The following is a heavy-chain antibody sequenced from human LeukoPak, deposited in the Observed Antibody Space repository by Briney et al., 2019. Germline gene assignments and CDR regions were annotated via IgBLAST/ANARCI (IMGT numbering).Heavy chain of an antibody. CDR1: GFTFSSYG. V-gene: IGHV3-30*18. D-gene: IGHD5-12*01. Sequence: GRSLRLSCAASGFTFSSYGMHWVRQAPGKGLEWVAVISYDGSNKYYADSVKGRFTISRDNSKNTLYLQMNSLRAEDTAVYYCAKGRYSGYDYRAYYYGMDVWGQGTTVTVS. CDR3: AKGRYSGYDYRAYYYGMDV. CDR2: ISYDGSNK. J-gene: IGHJ6*02.